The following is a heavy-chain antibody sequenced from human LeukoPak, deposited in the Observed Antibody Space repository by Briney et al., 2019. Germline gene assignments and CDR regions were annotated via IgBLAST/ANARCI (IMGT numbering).Heavy chain of an antibody. D-gene: IGHD3-3*01. CDR3: ATYDLWTTYYTFQY. J-gene: IGHJ4*02. CDR1: GFTVSSNY. V-gene: IGHV3-53*01. CDR2: IYSGGST. Sequence: QTGGSLRLSCAASGFTVSSNYMSWVRQAPGKGLEWVSVIYSGGSTYYADSVKGRFTISRDNSQNTLSLQMDSLTAADTAVYSCATYDLWTTYYTFQYWGQGTLVSVSS.